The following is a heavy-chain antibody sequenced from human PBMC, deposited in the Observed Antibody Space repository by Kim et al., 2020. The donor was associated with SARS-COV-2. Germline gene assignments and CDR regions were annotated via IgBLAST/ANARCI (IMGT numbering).Heavy chain of an antibody. CDR1: GFTFSSYA. CDR2: ISGTGITT. D-gene: IGHD3-10*01. CDR3: AKDQRFGEGN. V-gene: IGHV3-23*01. Sequence: GGSLRLSCAASGFTFSSYAMSWVRQAPGKGLEWVSAISGTGITTYYADSVKGRFTISRDNSKNTLSLQMNSLKAEDTAVYYCAKDQRFGEGNWGQGTLVTVS. J-gene: IGHJ4*02.